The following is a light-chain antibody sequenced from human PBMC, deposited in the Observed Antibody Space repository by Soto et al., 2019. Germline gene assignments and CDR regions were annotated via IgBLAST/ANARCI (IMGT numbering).Light chain of an antibody. J-gene: IGKJ1*01. CDR2: GAS. CDR3: LQDYTYPWT. CDR1: QGISNE. V-gene: IGKV1-6*01. Sequence: NPMTQSPSSVSANVGDRVTITCRASQGISNELGWYQQRPGKAPKVLIYGASNLQSGVPSRFSGSASGTDFTLTISSLQPEDFATYYCLQDYTYPWTFGQGTKVDIK.